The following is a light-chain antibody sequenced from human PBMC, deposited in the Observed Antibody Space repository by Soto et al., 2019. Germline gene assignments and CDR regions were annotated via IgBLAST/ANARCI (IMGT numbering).Light chain of an antibody. CDR2: GAS. Sequence: DIVLTQSPGTLSLSPVQRATLSCRSSQSISSSFLAWYQQKPGQAPRLIIYGASSRATGITDRFSGSGSGTDFTLTISRLEPEDFAVYYCQQCGSSPETFGQGTKLDIK. J-gene: IGKJ1*01. V-gene: IGKV3-20*01. CDR3: QQCGSSPET. CDR1: QSISSSF.